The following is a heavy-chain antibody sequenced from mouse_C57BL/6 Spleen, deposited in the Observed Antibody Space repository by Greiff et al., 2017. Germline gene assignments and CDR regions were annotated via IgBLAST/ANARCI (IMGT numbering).Heavy chain of an antibody. D-gene: IGHD1-1*01. CDR1: GYSITSGYY. Sequence: EVQLQQSGPGLVKPSQSLSLTCSVTGYSITSGYYWNWIRQFPGNKLEWMGYISYDGSNNYNPSLKNRTPFTRDTSKNQFFLKLNSVTTEDTATYDCAREDGSRMRFAYWGQGTLVTVSA. CDR3: AREDGSRMRFAY. V-gene: IGHV3-6*01. J-gene: IGHJ3*01. CDR2: ISYDGSN.